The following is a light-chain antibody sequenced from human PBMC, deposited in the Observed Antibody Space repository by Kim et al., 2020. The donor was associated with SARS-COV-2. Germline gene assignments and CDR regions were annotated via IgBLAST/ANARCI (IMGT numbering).Light chain of an antibody. CDR2: AAS. V-gene: IGKV3-20*01. Sequence: SLSAGERATRSCRASQTVSTTHLAWYQQKPGQAPRLLIYAASTRATGIPDRFSGGGSGTDFTLTITRLEPEDFAVYYCQQYGGSATFGGGTKLEI. J-gene: IGKJ4*01. CDR3: QQYGGSAT. CDR1: QTVSTTH.